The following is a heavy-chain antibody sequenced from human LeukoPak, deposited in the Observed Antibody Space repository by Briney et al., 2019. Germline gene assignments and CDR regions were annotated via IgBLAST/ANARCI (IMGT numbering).Heavy chain of an antibody. Sequence: GGSLRLSCAASGFTFSSYEMNWVRQAPGRGLEWVSYISSSGSTIYYADSVKGRFTISRDNSKNTLYLQMNSLRAEDTAVYYCAKVGNYDILTGYYTYYYYYMDVWGKGTTVTVSS. D-gene: IGHD3-9*01. CDR1: GFTFSSYE. J-gene: IGHJ6*03. CDR3: AKVGNYDILTGYYTYYYYYMDV. V-gene: IGHV3-48*03. CDR2: ISSSGSTI.